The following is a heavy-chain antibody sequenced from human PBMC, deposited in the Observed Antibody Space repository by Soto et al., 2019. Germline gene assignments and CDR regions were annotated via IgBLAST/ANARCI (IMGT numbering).Heavy chain of an antibody. V-gene: IGHV3-13*05. CDR2: IGTAGDP. CDR1: GFTFSSYD. Sequence: RGSVRLSCAASGFTFSSYDMHWVRQATGKGLEWVSAIGTAGDPYYPGSVKGRFTISRENAKNSLYLQMNSLRAGDTAVYYCARGNGSYFDDYYRMDVWGKGTTVPV. J-gene: IGHJ6*04. D-gene: IGHD1-26*01. CDR3: ARGNGSYFDDYYRMDV.